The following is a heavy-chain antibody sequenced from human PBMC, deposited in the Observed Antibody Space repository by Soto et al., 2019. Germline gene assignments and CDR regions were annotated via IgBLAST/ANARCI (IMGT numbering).Heavy chain of an antibody. Sequence: VQLVESGGGVVQPGRSLRLSCAESGFIFSSHAMHWVRQAPGKGLEWVAIISYDGSNAYYADSVKGRFTISRDNSKNTLYLQMNSLKVEDTAMYNCARDRYGVGATSKGYWYCDLWGRGTLVSVSS. V-gene: IGHV3-30-3*01. CDR3: ARDRYGVGATSKGYWYCDL. D-gene: IGHD1-26*01. CDR1: GFIFSSHA. CDR2: ISYDGSNA. J-gene: IGHJ2*01.